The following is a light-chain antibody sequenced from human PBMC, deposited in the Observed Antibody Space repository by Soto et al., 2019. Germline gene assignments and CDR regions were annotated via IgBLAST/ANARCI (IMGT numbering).Light chain of an antibody. CDR2: GAS. CDR3: QQYKNWPPWT. Sequence: ELVMTQSPATLSVSPGERDTLSCRASQSVSSNLAWYQQKPGQAHRLLIYGASTRATGIPARFSGIVSGTEFTLTIRSLQSEDLAVYDCQQYKNWPPWTFGQGTKVDIK. CDR1: QSVSSN. V-gene: IGKV3-15*01. J-gene: IGKJ1*01.